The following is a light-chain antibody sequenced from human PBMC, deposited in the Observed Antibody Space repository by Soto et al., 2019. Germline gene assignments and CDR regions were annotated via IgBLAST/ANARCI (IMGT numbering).Light chain of an antibody. J-gene: IGLJ2*01. Sequence: QSVLTQPPSVSVAPGQRVTLSCTGSSSNIGAGYDVHWYQQLPGTAPKLLIYGNSNRPSGVPDRFSGSKSGTSASLAITGLQAEDEADYYCQSYDSSLSGPVVFGGGTKLTVL. V-gene: IGLV1-40*01. CDR3: QSYDSSLSGPVV. CDR1: SSNIGAGYD. CDR2: GNS.